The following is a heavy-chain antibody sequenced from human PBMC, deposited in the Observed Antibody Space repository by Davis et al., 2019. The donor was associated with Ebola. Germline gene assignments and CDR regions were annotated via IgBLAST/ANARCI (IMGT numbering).Heavy chain of an antibody. J-gene: IGHJ5*02. V-gene: IGHV1-18*01. Sequence: ASVKVSCKASGYTFTSYDINWVRQATGQGLEWMGWISAYNGNTNYAQKLQGRVTMTTDTSTSTAYMELRSLRSEDTAVFYCARGKTVAGTRGLSWFDPWGPGTLVTVSS. D-gene: IGHD6-19*01. CDR1: GYTFTSYD. CDR3: ARGKTVAGTRGLSWFDP. CDR2: ISAYNGNT.